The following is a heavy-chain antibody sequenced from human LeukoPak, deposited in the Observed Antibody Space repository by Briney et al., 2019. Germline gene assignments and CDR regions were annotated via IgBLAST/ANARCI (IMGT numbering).Heavy chain of an antibody. CDR2: IIPIFGTA. CDR1: GGTFSSYA. D-gene: IGHD3-16*01. CDR3: ARDGRVYYFDY. J-gene: IGHJ4*02. V-gene: IGHV1-69*01. Sequence: ASVKVSCKASGGTFSSYAISWVRQAPGQGLEWMGGIIPIFGTANYAQKFQGRVTITADESTSTAYMELSSLRSEDTAAYYCARDGRVYYFDYWGQGTLVTVSS.